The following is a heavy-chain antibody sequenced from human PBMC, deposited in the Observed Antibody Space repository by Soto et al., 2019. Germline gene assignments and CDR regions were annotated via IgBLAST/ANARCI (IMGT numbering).Heavy chain of an antibody. CDR1: GFTFSSYP. J-gene: IGHJ4*02. V-gene: IGHV3-23*01. CDR2: ISGSGGST. Sequence: GGSPRLSCAASGFTFSSYPMSWVRQAPGKGIEWRSAISGSGGSTYYAASVKGRFTISRDNSKNTLYLQMNSLRAEDTAVYYCAKDGRGSCSNGLCFPRMANYFDSWGQGP. CDR3: AKDGRGSCSNGLCFPRMANYFDS. D-gene: IGHD2-8*01.